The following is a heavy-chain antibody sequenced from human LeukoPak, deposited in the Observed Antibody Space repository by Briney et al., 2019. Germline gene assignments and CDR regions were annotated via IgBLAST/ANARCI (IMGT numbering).Heavy chain of an antibody. J-gene: IGHJ5*02. D-gene: IGHD2-15*01. V-gene: IGHV4-59*01. CDR1: GGSISSDY. CDR3: ARAYCGGGSCYSGRGWFDP. CDR2: IYYSGST. Sequence: SETLSLTCTVSGGSISSDYWSWIRRPPGKRLEWIGYIYYSGSTNYNPSLKSRVSISVDTSKNQFSLKLSSVTAADTAVYYCARAYCGGGSCYSGRGWFDPWGQGTLVTVSS.